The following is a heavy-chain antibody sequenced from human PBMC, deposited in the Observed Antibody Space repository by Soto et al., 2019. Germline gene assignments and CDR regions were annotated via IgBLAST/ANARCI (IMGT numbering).Heavy chain of an antibody. CDR2: IIPIFGTA. Sequence: SVKVSCKASGGTFSSYAISWVRQAPGQGLEWMGRIIPIFGTANYAQKFQGRVTITADESTSTAYMELSSLRSEDTAVYYCASGSGEDWDMVRGGYYYYGMDVWGQGTTVTVSS. CDR3: ASGSGEDWDMVRGGYYYYGMDV. CDR1: GGTFSSYA. J-gene: IGHJ6*02. D-gene: IGHD3-10*01. V-gene: IGHV1-69*13.